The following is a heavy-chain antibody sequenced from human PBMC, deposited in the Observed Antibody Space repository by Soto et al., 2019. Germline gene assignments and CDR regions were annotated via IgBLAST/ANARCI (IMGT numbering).Heavy chain of an antibody. D-gene: IGHD5-12*01. CDR2: ISYDGSNK. CDR3: AKGDRDGYTIDY. V-gene: IGHV3-30*18. J-gene: IGHJ4*02. Sequence: VAVISYDGSNKYYADSVKGRFTISRDNSKNTLYLQMNSLRAEDTAVYYCAKGDRDGYTIDYWGQGTLVTVSS.